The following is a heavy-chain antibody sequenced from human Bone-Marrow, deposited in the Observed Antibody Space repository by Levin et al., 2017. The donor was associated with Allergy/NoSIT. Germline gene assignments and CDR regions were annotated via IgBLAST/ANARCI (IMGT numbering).Heavy chain of an antibody. CDR1: GFTLSSYE. J-gene: IGHJ4*02. V-gene: IGHV3-48*04. CDR3: ACATSSWYPIDY. Sequence: PGGSLRLSCAASGFTLSSYEMNWVRQAPGKGLEWISYISSSSSSMYYVDSVKGRFTISRDNAKNSLYLQMHSLSAEDTAGYFCACATSSWYPIDYWGQGTLVTVSS. D-gene: IGHD6-13*01. CDR2: ISSSSSSM.